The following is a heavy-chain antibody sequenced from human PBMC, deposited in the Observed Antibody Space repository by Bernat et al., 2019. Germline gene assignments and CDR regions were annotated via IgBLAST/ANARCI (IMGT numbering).Heavy chain of an antibody. CDR1: GFTFSSYD. CDR2: IGTAGDT. V-gene: IGHV3-13*01. J-gene: IGHJ5*02. CDR3: ARGSTSYYYDSSGYYL. D-gene: IGHD3-22*01. Sequence: EVQLVESGGGLVQPGGSLRLSCAASGFTFSSYDMHWVRQATGKGLEWVSAIGTAGDTYYPGSVKGRFIISRENAKNYLYLQMNSLRAEDTAVYYCARGSTSYYYDSSGYYLWGQGTLVTVSS.